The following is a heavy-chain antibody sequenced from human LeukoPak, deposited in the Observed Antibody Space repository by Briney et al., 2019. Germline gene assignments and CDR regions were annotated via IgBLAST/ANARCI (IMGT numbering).Heavy chain of an antibody. J-gene: IGHJ4*02. V-gene: IGHV3-7*01. CDR1: GFTFSSYW. CDR2: IKEDGSEK. D-gene: IGHD6-19*01. CDR3: ARVRGIAVAGTASIYFDY. Sequence: GGSLRLSCAASGFTFSSYWMSWVRQAPGKGLEWVAHIKEDGSEKYYVDSVKGRFTISRDNAKNSLYLQMNSLRAEDTAVYYCARVRGIAVAGTASIYFDYWGQGTLVTVSS.